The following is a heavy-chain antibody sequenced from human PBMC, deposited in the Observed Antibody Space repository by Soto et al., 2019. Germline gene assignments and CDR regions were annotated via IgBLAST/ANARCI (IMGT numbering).Heavy chain of an antibody. CDR2: ISYTGAT. J-gene: IGHJ4*02. CDR3: ARGGPVSVSPAWQLLGYFDY. CDR1: GGSISRGAYF. V-gene: IGHV4-31*03. Sequence: QVHLQESGPGQVRPSQTLSLSCSVSGGSISRGAYFWTWIRQFPGKGLEWIAYISYTGATYYNPSLKSRGTILADTSKNQFSLKLNSVTSADTAVYYCARGGPVSVSPAWQLLGYFDYWGQGTLVTVSS. D-gene: IGHD2-15*01.